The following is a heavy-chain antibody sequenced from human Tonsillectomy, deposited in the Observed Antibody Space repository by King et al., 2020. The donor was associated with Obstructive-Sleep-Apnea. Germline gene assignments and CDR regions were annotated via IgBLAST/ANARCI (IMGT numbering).Heavy chain of an antibody. CDR2: IRYDGNVK. CDR1: GFSFSTYG. D-gene: IGHD3-22*01. CDR3: AKGAMIVVVMEYFDY. Sequence: VQLVESGGGVVQPERSLRLSCAASGFSFSTYGMHWVRQAPGKGLEWVAFIRYDGNVKYYADSVKGRFTISRDDSKSTLYLQMNSLRAEDTAVYYCAKGAMIVVVMEYFDYWGQGTLVTVSS. V-gene: IGHV3-30*02. J-gene: IGHJ4*02.